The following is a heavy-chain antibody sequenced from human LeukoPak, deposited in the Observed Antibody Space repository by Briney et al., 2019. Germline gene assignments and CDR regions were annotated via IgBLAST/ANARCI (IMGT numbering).Heavy chain of an antibody. CDR2: INTNTGNP. J-gene: IGHJ4*02. D-gene: IGHD2-2*01. CDR1: GYTFNSYL. Sequence: ASVKVSCKASGYTFNSYLMHWVRQAPGQGLEWMGWINTNTGNPTYAQGFTGRFVFSLDTSVSTAYLQISSLKAEDTTVYYCTRQGPGYCGSTSCYGVDYWGQGTLVTVSS. CDR3: TRQGPGYCGSTSCYGVDY. V-gene: IGHV7-4-1*02.